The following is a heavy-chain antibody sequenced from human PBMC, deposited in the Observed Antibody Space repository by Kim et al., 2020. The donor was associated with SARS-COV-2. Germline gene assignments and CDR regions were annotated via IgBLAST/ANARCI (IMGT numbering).Heavy chain of an antibody. CDR1: GYTFTSYA. CDR2: INTNTGNP. Sequence: ASVKVSCKASGYTFTSYAMNWVRQAPGQGLEWMGWINTNTGNPTYAQGFTGRFVFSLDTSVSTAYLQISSLKAEDTAVYYCARVRGGQQLVGYYYYGMDVWGQGTTVTVSS. J-gene: IGHJ6*02. D-gene: IGHD6-13*01. V-gene: IGHV7-4-1*02. CDR3: ARVRGGQQLVGYYYYGMDV.